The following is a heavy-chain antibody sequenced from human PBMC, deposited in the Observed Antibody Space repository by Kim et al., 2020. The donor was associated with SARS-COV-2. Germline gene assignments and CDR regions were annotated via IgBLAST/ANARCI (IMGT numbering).Heavy chain of an antibody. CDR3: ARAPTGGWYFDL. D-gene: IGHD7-27*01. J-gene: IGHJ2*01. V-gene: IGHV6-1*01. Sequence: DYAVSVKSRIPIDPDTSENQFSLQLNSVTPDETAVYYCARAPTGGWYFDLWGRGTLVTVSS.